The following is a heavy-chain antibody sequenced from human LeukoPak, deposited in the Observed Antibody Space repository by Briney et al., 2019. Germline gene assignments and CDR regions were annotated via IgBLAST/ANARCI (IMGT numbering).Heavy chain of an antibody. J-gene: IGHJ4*02. CDR2: MFSGGTT. CDR3: ARGAGSGWPLDK. V-gene: IGHV3-53*01. CDR1: GFPVSSNF. D-gene: IGHD6-19*01. Sequence: GGSLRLSCAVSGFPVSSNFMSWVRQAPGKGLQSVSIMFSGGTTDYADSVRGRFSISRDSSQNTVSLQMNSLRVEDTAVYYCARGAGSGWPLDKWGQGTLVTVSS.